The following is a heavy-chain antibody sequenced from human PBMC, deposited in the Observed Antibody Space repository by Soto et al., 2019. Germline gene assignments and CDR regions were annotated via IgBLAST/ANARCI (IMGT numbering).Heavy chain of an antibody. D-gene: IGHD3-22*01. J-gene: IGHJ6*02. V-gene: IGHV1-69*13. CDR3: ARDYYDSSGYYNYYYYGMDV. Sequence: EASVKVSCKASGGTFSSYAISWVRQAPGQGLEWMGGIIPIFGTANYAQKFQGRVTITADESTSTAYMELSSLRSEDTAVYYCARDYYDSSGYYNYYYYGMDVWGQGTTVTVSS. CDR2: IIPIFGTA. CDR1: GGTFSSYA.